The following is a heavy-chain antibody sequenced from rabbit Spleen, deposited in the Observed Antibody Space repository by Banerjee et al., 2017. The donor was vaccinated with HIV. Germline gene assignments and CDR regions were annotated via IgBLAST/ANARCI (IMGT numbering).Heavy chain of an antibody. J-gene: IGHJ4*01. V-gene: IGHV1S45*01. CDR3: ARDSYGDIGWNFGW. D-gene: IGHD6-1*01. Sequence: QEQLVESGGGLVQPGGSLQLSCKASGFDFSSYGVSWVRQGPGKGLEWIACIYGGSSGNTAYASWAKGRFTISKTSSTTVTLQMTSLTAADTATYFCARDSYGDIGWNFGWWGPGTLVTVS. CDR2: IYGGSSGNT. CDR1: GFDFSSYG.